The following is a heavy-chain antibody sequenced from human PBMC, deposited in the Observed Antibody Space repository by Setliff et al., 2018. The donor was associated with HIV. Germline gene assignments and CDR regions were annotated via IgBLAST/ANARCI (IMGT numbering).Heavy chain of an antibody. CDR1: GGSISSGDYY. Sequence: SETLSLTCTVSGGSISSGDYYWGWIRQPPGKGLEWIGSSHSSGSTSYNPSLRSRVVLSVDTSKNQLSLRLPSFTAADTAVYYCARPLSPSYNFWGDAFAIWGQGTLVTVSS. J-gene: IGHJ3*02. V-gene: IGHV4-39*01. D-gene: IGHD3-3*01. CDR3: ARPLSPSYNFWGDAFAI. CDR2: SHSSGST.